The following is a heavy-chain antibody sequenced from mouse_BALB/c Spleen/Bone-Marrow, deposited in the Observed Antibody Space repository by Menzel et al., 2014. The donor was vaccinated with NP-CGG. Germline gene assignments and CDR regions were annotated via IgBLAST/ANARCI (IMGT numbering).Heavy chain of an antibody. D-gene: IGHD2-3*01. J-gene: IGHJ3*01. CDR1: GFTFSSYT. Sequence: EVMLVESGGGLVKPGGSLKLSCAASGFTFSSYTMSWVRQTPEKRLEWVATISSGGSYTYYPDSVKGRFTISRDNAKNTLYLQMSSLKSEDTAMYHCTRIYDGYAYWGQGTLVTVSA. CDR2: ISSGGSYT. V-gene: IGHV5-6-4*01. CDR3: TRIYDGYAY.